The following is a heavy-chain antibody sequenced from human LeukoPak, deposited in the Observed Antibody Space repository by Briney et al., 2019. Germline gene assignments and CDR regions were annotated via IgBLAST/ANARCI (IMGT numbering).Heavy chain of an antibody. D-gene: IGHD2-21*02. J-gene: IGHJ3*02. CDR2: ISAYNGNT. CDR3: ASLAYCGGDCNSLGAFDI. Sequence: ASVKVSCKASGYTFTSYGISWVRQAPGQGLEWMGWISAYNGNTNYAQKFQGRVTITADESTSTAYMELSSLRSEDTAVYYCASLAYCGGDCNSLGAFDIWGQGTMVTVSS. V-gene: IGHV1-18*01. CDR1: GYTFTSYG.